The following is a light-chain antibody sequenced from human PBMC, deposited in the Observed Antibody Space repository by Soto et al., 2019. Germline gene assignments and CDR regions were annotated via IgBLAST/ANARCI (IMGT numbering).Light chain of an antibody. CDR1: QSVSSNF. CDR2: GAS. V-gene: IGKV3-20*01. CDR3: QQYGNSPQT. Sequence: EIVLTQSPVTLSLSPGERATLSCRASQSVSSNFLAWYQQKPGQAPRLLIYGASNRATGIPDKFNGSGSGTDFTLTISRLEPEDFAMYYCQQYGNSPQTFGQGTKVDIK. J-gene: IGKJ1*01.